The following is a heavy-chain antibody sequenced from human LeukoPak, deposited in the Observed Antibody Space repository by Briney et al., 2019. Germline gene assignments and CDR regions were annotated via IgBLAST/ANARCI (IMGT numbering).Heavy chain of an antibody. D-gene: IGHD3-10*01. CDR1: GFTFSTYG. CDR3: ARGFATLSLWFGKLPYYFDL. J-gene: IGHJ4*02. Sequence: GGSLRLSCAASGFTFSTYGMHWVRQAPGKGLDWVAFIRYDGSNKYYADSVKGRFTISRDNSKNTVYLQMNSLRAEDTATYYCARGFATLSLWFGKLPYYFDLWGQGTLVAVSS. CDR2: IRYDGSNK. V-gene: IGHV3-30*02.